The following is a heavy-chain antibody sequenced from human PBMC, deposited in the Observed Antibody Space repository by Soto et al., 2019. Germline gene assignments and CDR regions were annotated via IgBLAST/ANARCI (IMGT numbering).Heavy chain of an antibody. V-gene: IGHV4-59*01. D-gene: IGHD3-3*01. Sequence: SETLSLTCTVSGGSISSYYWSWIRQPPGKGLEWIGYIYYSGSTNYNPSLKSRVTISVDTSKNQFSLKLSSVTAADTAVYYCARDQRYDFWSPALEVWGKGTTVTVSS. CDR3: ARDQRYDFWSPALEV. CDR1: GGSISSYY. J-gene: IGHJ6*04. CDR2: IYYSGST.